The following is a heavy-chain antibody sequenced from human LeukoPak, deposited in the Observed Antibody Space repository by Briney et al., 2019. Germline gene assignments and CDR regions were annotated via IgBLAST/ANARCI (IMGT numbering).Heavy chain of an antibody. V-gene: IGHV1-18*01. CDR1: GYTFTTYG. CDR3: ARDRGYCTNGVCYREWFDP. J-gene: IGHJ5*02. CDR2: ISIYNGNT. D-gene: IGHD2-8*01. Sequence: GASVKVSCKASGYTFTTYGISWVRQAPGQGLEWMGWISIYNGNTNYAQKLQGRVTMTTDTSTSTAYMELRSLRSDDTAVYYCARDRGYCTNGVCYREWFDPWGQGTLVTVSS.